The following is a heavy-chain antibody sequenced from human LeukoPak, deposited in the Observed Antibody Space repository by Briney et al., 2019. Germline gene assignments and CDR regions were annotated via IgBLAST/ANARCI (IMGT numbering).Heavy chain of an antibody. D-gene: IGHD3-22*01. CDR2: INTNTGNP. J-gene: IGHJ4*02. V-gene: IGHV7-4-1*02. Sequence: ASPKVSCKASRGTSCSYAISWVRQTPGQGLEWMGWINTNTGNPTYTQGFTGRFVFSLDTSVSTAYLQISTLKAEDTAVYYCARGVYYYDSSGYKDYWGQGTLVTVSS. CDR1: RGTSCSYA. CDR3: ARGVYYYDSSGYKDY.